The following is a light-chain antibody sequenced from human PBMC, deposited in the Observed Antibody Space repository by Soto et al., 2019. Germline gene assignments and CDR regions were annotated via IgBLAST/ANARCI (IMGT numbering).Light chain of an antibody. J-gene: IGLJ1*01. V-gene: IGLV2-11*01. Sequence: QSALTQPRSVSGSPGQSVTISCTGTSSDVGGYNYVSWYQQHPGKAPKLIISEVNKRPSGVPDRFSGSKSGNTASLTISGLQAEDEADYYCCSYAGSPYFFGTGTKVTVL. CDR2: EVN. CDR3: CSYAGSPYF. CDR1: SSDVGGYNY.